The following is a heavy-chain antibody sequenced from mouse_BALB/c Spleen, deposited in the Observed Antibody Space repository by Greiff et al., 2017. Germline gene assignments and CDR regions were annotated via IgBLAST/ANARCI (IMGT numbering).Heavy chain of an antibody. D-gene: IGHD2-10*01. CDR1: GFNIKDYY. Sequence: VQLKQSGAELVRPGALVKLSCKDSGFNIKDYYMHWVKQRPEQGLEWIGWIEPENGKTIYDPKVQGKASITADTSSNTSYLQLSSLTSEDTAVYYCARRSYYGNYWFAYWGQGTLVTVSA. J-gene: IGHJ3*01. CDR2: IEPENGKT. V-gene: IGHV14-1*02. CDR3: ARRSYYGNYWFAY.